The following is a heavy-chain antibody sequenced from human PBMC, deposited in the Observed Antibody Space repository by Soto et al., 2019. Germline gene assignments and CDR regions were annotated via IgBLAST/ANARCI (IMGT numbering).Heavy chain of an antibody. Sequence: GASVKVSCKASGYTFSIYGSSWVRQAPGQGLEWMGWISAYNGNTNYAQKLQGRVTMTTDTSTSTAYMELRSLRSDDTAVYYCARNKMGGLDDGVPNAFDIWGQGTMVTVSS. CDR3: ARNKMGGLDDGVPNAFDI. J-gene: IGHJ3*02. CDR1: GYTFSIYG. D-gene: IGHD6-19*01. V-gene: IGHV1-18*01. CDR2: ISAYNGNT.